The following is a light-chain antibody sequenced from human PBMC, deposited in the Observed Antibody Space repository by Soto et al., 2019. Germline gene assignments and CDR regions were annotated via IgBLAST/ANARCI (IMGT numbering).Light chain of an antibody. Sequence: DIHMTQSPSTLFASVVDRFTITFRASRSISRYLAWYQQKPGKAPKLLIYDASILESGVPSRFSGSGSGTEFTLTISTLQPDDVATYYCQQYNSYQWTFGQGTKVDNK. V-gene: IGKV1-5*01. CDR2: DAS. CDR3: QQYNSYQWT. CDR1: RSISRY. J-gene: IGKJ1*01.